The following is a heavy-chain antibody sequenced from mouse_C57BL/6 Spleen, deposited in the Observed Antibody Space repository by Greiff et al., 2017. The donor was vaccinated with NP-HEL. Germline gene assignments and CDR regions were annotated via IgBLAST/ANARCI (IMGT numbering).Heavy chain of an antibody. CDR1: GYTFTDYY. Sequence: EVQLQQSGPELVKPGASVKISCKASGYTFTDYYMNWVKQSHGKSLEWIGDINPNNGGTSYNQKFKGKATLTVDKSSSTAYMELRSLTSEDSAVYYCARSILITTNAMDYWGQGTSVTVSS. CDR3: ARSILITTNAMDY. V-gene: IGHV1-26*01. CDR2: INPNNGGT. J-gene: IGHJ4*01. D-gene: IGHD1-1*01.